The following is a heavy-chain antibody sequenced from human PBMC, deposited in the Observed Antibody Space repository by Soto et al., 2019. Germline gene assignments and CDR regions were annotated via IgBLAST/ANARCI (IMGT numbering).Heavy chain of an antibody. CDR3: TTDAPINRS. V-gene: IGHV3-15*01. Sequence: EVQLVESGGGLIKPGGSLRLSCAASGFTFSNAWMSWVRQAPGKGLEWVGRIKSRINGGTTDYAAPVKGRFTISRDDSKNTLYLQMNSLRTEDTAVYYCTTDAPINRSWGQGTLVTVSS. CDR2: IKSRINGGTT. J-gene: IGHJ5*02. CDR1: GFTFSNAW.